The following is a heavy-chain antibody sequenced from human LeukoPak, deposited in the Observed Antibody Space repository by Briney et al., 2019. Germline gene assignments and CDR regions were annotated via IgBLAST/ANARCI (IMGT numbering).Heavy chain of an antibody. V-gene: IGHV4-61*02. D-gene: IGHD2-15*01. CDR2: ISSSGST. J-gene: IGHJ5*02. Sequence: PSETLSLTCTVSGDSISSGDYYWSWIRQPAGKGLEWIGRISSSGSTNYNPSLKSRVTISVDTSKNQFSLKLSSVTAADTAVYYCARGAGRRLYLGYCSGGSCYSPPAHWFDPWGQGTLVTVSS. CDR3: ARGAGRRLYLGYCSGGSCYSPPAHWFDP. CDR1: GDSISSGDYY.